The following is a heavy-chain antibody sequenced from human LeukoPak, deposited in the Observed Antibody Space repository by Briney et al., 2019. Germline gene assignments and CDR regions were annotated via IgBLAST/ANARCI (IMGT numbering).Heavy chain of an antibody. CDR1: GGSISSGGYY. CDR2: IYYSGST. V-gene: IGHV4-31*03. J-gene: IGHJ4*02. D-gene: IGHD2-2*01. Sequence: SETLSLTCTVSGGSISSGGYYWSWIRQHPGKGLEWIGYIYYSGSTYYNPSLKSRVTISVDTSKNQFSLKLSSVTAADTAVYYCAKVVPAAMLGRGYYFDYWGQGTLVTVS. CDR3: AKVVPAAMLGRGYYFDY.